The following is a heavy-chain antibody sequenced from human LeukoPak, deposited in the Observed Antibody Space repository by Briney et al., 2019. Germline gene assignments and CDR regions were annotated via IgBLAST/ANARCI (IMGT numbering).Heavy chain of an antibody. Sequence: GASVKVSCKASGYTFTGYYMHWVRQAPGQGLEWMGWINPNSGSTNYAQKFQGRVTMTRDTSISTAYMELSRLRSDDTAVYYCARDFSSVGATGPIDYWGQGTLVTVSS. D-gene: IGHD1-26*01. V-gene: IGHV1-2*02. J-gene: IGHJ4*02. CDR3: ARDFSSVGATGPIDY. CDR1: GYTFTGYY. CDR2: INPNSGST.